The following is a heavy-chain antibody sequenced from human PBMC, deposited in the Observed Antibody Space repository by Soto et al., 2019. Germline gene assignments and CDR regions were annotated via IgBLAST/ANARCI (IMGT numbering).Heavy chain of an antibody. D-gene: IGHD2-2*01. CDR3: AKEDIVVVPAATTENYYYYGMDV. V-gene: IGHV3-23*01. Sequence: PGGSLGLSCAASGFTVSSYAMSWVRQAPGKGLEWVSAISGSGGSTYYADSVKGQFTISRDNSKNTLYLQMNSLRAEDTAVYYCAKEDIVVVPAATTENYYYYGMDVWGQGTTVTVSS. CDR1: GFTVSSYA. J-gene: IGHJ6*02. CDR2: ISGSGGST.